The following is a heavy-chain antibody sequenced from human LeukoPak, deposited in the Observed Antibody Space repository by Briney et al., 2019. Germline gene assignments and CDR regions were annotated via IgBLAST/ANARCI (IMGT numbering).Heavy chain of an antibody. V-gene: IGHV1-8*03. CDR3: ARELGYCGGDCYPKQDAFDI. J-gene: IGHJ3*02. CDR1: GYTFTSYD. D-gene: IGHD2-21*02. Sequence: ASVKVSCKASGYTFTSYDINWVRQATGQGLEWMGWMKPNSGNTGYAQKFQGRVTITRNTSISTAYRELSSLRSADTAVYYCARELGYCGGDCYPKQDAFDIWGQGTMVTVSS. CDR2: MKPNSGNT.